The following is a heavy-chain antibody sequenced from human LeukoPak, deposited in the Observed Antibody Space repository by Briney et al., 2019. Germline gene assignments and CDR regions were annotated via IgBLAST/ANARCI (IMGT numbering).Heavy chain of an antibody. CDR1: ALTFSSYG. J-gene: IGHJ4*02. CDR3: AKGVYSFDY. V-gene: IGHV3-33*06. Sequence: GGCLRLSWAAAALTFSSYGMRWGRRGPGKGLGRVAVIWNDGSNKYYADPVKGRFTICRDNSKNTLYLQMNSLRAEDRAVYYCAKGVYSFDYWGQGTLDTVSS. D-gene: IGHD6-6*01. CDR2: IWNDGSNK.